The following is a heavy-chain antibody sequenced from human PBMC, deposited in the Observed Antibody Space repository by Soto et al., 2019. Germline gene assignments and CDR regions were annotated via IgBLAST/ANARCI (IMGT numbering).Heavy chain of an antibody. CDR1: GYTFTGYY. CDR2: INPNSGGT. D-gene: IGHD5-12*01. V-gene: IGHV1-2*04. CDR3: ATACRDGYNCLDY. J-gene: IGHJ4*02. Sequence: QVQLVQSGAEVKKPGASVKVSCKASGYTFTGYYIHWVRQAPGQGLEWMGWINPNSGGTNYAQKFQGWVTMTRDTXISTAYMELSRLTSDDTAVYYCATACRDGYNCLDYWGQGTLVTVSS.